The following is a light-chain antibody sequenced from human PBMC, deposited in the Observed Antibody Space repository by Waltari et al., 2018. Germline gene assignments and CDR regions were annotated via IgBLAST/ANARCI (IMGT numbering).Light chain of an antibody. CDR3: SSYTSTSIVV. CDR1: RSDVGDHNY. V-gene: IGLV2-14*01. Sequence: QSALTQPASVSGSPGQSITISCAGTRSDVGDHNYVSWYQHHPGKAPKLIIYTVTNRPLGVSNRFSGSKSGNTASLTISGLQAEDEAYYYCSSYTSTSIVVFGGGTKLTVL. J-gene: IGLJ2*01. CDR2: TVT.